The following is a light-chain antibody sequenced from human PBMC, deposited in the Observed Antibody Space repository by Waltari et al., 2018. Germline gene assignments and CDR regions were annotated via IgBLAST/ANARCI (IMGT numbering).Light chain of an antibody. CDR1: QTVRTF. CDR3: QQRSSWPYT. V-gene: IGKV3-11*01. J-gene: IGKJ2*01. Sequence: EIVLTQSPATLTFSPADTATLSCRDSQTVRTFLAWYQQKPGQAPRLLIFDASSRATGNSPKFRGSGSGTDFTLTVNNLEPEDFAVYYCQQRSSWPYTFGQGTRVDFK. CDR2: DAS.